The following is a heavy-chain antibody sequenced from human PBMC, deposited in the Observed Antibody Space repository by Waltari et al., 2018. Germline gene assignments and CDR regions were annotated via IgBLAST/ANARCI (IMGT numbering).Heavy chain of an antibody. CDR3: ARDNPGDYYFDY. CDR2: IKQDGSEK. J-gene: IGHJ4*02. CDR1: GFTFSSYW. Sequence: EVQLVESGGGLVQPGGSPRLSCEASGFTFSSYWMSWVRQAPGKGLEWVANIKQDGSEKYYVDSVKGRFTISRDNAKNSLYLQMNSLRAEDTAVYYCARDNPGDYYFDYWGQGTLVTVSS. V-gene: IGHV3-7*01. D-gene: IGHD3-10*01.